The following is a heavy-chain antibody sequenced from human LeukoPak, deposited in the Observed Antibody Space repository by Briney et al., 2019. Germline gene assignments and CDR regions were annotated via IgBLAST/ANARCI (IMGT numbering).Heavy chain of an antibody. CDR3: ARGIRFLEWLFRDYYYGMNV. J-gene: IGHJ6*02. CDR2: INHSGST. V-gene: IGHV4-34*01. D-gene: IGHD3-3*01. CDR1: GGSFSGYY. Sequence: SETLSLTCAVYGGSFSGYYWSWIRQPPRKGLEWIGEINHSGSTNYNPSLKSRVTISVDTSKNQFSLKLSSVTAADTAVYYCARGIRFLEWLFRDYYYGMNVWGQGTTVTVSS.